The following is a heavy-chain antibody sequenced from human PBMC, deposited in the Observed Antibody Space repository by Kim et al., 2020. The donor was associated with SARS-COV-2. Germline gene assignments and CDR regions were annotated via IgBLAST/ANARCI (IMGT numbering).Heavy chain of an antibody. CDR3: ARHTDTAMALVDYFDY. CDR2: IYYSGST. CDR1: GGSISSSSYY. D-gene: IGHD5-18*01. V-gene: IGHV4-39*01. Sequence: SETLSLTCTVSGGSISSSSYYWGWIRQPPGKGLEWIGSIYYSGSTYYNPSLKSRVTISVDTSKNQFSLKLSSVTAADTAVYYCARHTDTAMALVDYFDYWGQGTLVTVSS. J-gene: IGHJ4*02.